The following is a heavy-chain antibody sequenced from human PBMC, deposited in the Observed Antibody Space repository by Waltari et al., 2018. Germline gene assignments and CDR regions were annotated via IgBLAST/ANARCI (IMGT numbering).Heavy chain of an antibody. V-gene: IGHV4-4*02. CDR3: ASLSIRRWAGFDY. CDR2: IYHSGST. J-gene: IGHJ4*02. Sequence: QVQLQESGPGLVKPSGTLSLTCAVSGGSISSSNWWRWVRPPPGKGLEWIGEIYHSGSTNYNPSLKSRVTISVDKSKNQFSLKLSSVTAADTAVYYCASLSIRRWAGFDYWGQGTLVTVSS. CDR1: GGSISSSNW.